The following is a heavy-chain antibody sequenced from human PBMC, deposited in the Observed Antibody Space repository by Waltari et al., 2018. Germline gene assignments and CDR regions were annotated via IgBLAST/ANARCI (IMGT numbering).Heavy chain of an antibody. Sequence: QFQLQESGPGLVKPSETLSLTCGVSGYSITNGYYWGWIRQAPGKGLEWIGSIYNSASTYYNASLKSRVTIAVDTAKSQVSLKLSAVTAADTAVYYCARRDGSGTYYPPNAFDIWGQGTGVTVSS. CDR3: ARRDGSGTYYPPNAFDI. CDR2: IYNSAST. J-gene: IGHJ3*02. D-gene: IGHD3-10*01. CDR1: GYSITNGYY. V-gene: IGHV4-38-2*01.